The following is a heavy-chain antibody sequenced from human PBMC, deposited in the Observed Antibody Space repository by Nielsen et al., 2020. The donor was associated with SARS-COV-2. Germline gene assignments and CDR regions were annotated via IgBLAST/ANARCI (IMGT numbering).Heavy chain of an antibody. Sequence: GGSLRLSCAASGFTFSDYYMSWIRQAPGKGLEWISSIRSGSTYTNYADSVKGRFTISRDDAKNSLYLQMNSLRAEDTAVYYCAREGRDLPLDYWGQGVLVTVSS. J-gene: IGHJ4*02. CDR2: IRSGSTYT. CDR1: GFTFSDYY. CDR3: AREGRDLPLDY. D-gene: IGHD5-24*01. V-gene: IGHV3-11*05.